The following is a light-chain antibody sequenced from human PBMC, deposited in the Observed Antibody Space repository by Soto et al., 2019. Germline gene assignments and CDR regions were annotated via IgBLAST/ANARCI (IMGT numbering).Light chain of an antibody. CDR3: QQYGSSPPLT. Sequence: EIVLTQSAGTLSLSPGERATLSCRASQSVSSSYLAWYQQKPGQAPRLLIYGASSRATGIPDRFSGSGSGTDFTLTISRLEPEAFAVYYCQQYGSSPPLTFGQGTRLEIK. J-gene: IGKJ5*01. CDR1: QSVSSSY. V-gene: IGKV3-20*01. CDR2: GAS.